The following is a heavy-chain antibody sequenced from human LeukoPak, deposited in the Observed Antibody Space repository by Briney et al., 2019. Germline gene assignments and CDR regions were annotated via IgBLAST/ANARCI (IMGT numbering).Heavy chain of an antibody. CDR1: GYSFTKYW. V-gene: IGHV5-51*01. J-gene: IGHJ4*02. Sequence: GESLKISCKGSGYSFTKYWIGWVRQTPGKGLEWMGIIYPGDSDTRYSPSFQGQVTISADKSISTAYLQWSSLKASDTAIYYCARLDSRDSSGYYFDYWGQGTLVTVSS. CDR3: ARLDSRDSSGYYFDY. D-gene: IGHD3-22*01. CDR2: IYPGDSDT.